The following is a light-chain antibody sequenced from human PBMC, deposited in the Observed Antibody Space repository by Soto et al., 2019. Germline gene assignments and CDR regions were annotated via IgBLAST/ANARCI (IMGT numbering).Light chain of an antibody. CDR1: QTITTS. J-gene: IGKJ1*01. V-gene: IGKV1-5*03. Sequence: DIQMTQSPSTLSASVGDGVTITCRASQTITTSLAWYQQKPGKAPKLLIYKASSLESGVPSRFSGSGSGTEFTLTISSLQPDDFATYYCQQYDSYSVMTFGQGTKVDI. CDR2: KAS. CDR3: QQYDSYSVMT.